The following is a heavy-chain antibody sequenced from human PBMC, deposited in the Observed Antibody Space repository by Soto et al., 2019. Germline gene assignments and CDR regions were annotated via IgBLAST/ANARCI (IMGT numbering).Heavy chain of an antibody. D-gene: IGHD4-17*01. CDR1: GGTFSSYT. J-gene: IGHJ4*02. CDR3: ARATVVTPSLDC. Sequence: QVQLVQSGAEVKKPGSSVKVSCKASGGTFSSYTISWVRQAPGQGLEWMGRIIPILGIANYAQKFQGRVTITADKSTSTAYMELSSLRSEDTAVYYCARATVVTPSLDCWGQGTLVTVSS. CDR2: IIPILGIA. V-gene: IGHV1-69*02.